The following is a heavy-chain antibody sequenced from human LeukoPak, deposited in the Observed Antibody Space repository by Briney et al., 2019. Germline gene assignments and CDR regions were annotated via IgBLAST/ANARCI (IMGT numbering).Heavy chain of an antibody. V-gene: IGHV3-9*01. CDR2: ISWNSGSL. CDR1: GFTFDDYG. D-gene: IGHD1-26*01. J-gene: IGHJ4*02. Sequence: GGSLRLSCAASGFTFDDYGMHWVRQPPGKGLEWVSGISWNSGSLDYADSVKGRFTISRDSAKDSLYLQMNSLRAEDTALYYCAKAESYYLGIFDYWGQGTLVTVSS. CDR3: AKAESYYLGIFDY.